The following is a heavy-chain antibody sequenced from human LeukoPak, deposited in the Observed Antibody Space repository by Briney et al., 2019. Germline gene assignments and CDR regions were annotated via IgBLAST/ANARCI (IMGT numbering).Heavy chain of an antibody. Sequence: TGGSLRLSCAASGFAFDDYAMHWVRQAPGKGLEWVSSISSSSSYIYYADSVKGRFTISRDNAKNSLYLQMNSLRAEDTAVYYCAREGYSYGTIDYWGQGTLVTVSS. CDR3: AREGYSYGTIDY. D-gene: IGHD5-18*01. J-gene: IGHJ4*02. CDR2: ISSSSSYI. CDR1: GFAFDDYA. V-gene: IGHV3-21*01.